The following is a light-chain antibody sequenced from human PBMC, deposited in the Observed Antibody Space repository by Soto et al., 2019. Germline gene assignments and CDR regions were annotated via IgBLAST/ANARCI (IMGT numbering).Light chain of an antibody. CDR3: QQSYSTPWT. CDR1: XXXXSX. V-gene: IGKV1-39*01. CDR2: AAS. J-gene: IGKJ1*01. Sequence: DIQMTQSPSSLSASVGDRVTITCRASXXXXSXLNWYQQKPGKAPKLLIYAASSLQSGVPSRFSGSGSGTDFTLTISSLQPEDFATYYCQQSYSTPWTFGQGTKVEIK.